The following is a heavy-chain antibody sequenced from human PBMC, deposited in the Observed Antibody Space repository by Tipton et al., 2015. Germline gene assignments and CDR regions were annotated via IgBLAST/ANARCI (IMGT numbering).Heavy chain of an antibody. D-gene: IGHD4-11*01. V-gene: IGHV1-18*01. CDR1: GYTFTSYG. CDR2: ISGDKSNQ. CDR3: ARLYSDSQEYYYGLDV. Sequence: QLVQSGAEVKKPGTSVKVSCKASGYTFTSYGVSWVRQAPGQGLEWMGWISGDKSNQNNAQKFHGRVTMTTDTPTSTAYLELRSLRSDDTAGYYCARLYSDSQEYYYGLDVWGQGTTVTVSS. J-gene: IGHJ6*02.